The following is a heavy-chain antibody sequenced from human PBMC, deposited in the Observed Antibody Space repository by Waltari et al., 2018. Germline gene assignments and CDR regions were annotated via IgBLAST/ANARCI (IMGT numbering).Heavy chain of an antibody. CDR2: LSASGHVS. V-gene: IGHV3-23*01. D-gene: IGHD2-2*01. J-gene: IGHJ2*01. CDR3: AKNATLGRARYFDL. CDR1: GFTFRDHA. Sequence: QLLESGGGLVQPGKSLRLSCVASGFTFRDHAMSWVRQRPGEGLEWVSSLSASGHVSYYTASVKGRFVISGDNSKNTLFLHLNAVTVGDTAILYCAKNATLGRARYFDLWGRGTLVTVSP.